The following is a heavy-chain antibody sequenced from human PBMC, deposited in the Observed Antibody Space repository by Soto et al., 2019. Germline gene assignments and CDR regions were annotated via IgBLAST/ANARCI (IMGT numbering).Heavy chain of an antibody. Sequence: QLQLRESGPGLVQPSGTLSLTCDVSGDSLTNNHWWSWVRPAPGKGLEWIGEIWHTGRPNYNPSLKSRVAISRDKSKNQFSLKLSAVTAADTAVYYCVRDSRTGCSSINGYMHWGQGTLVTVSS. V-gene: IGHV4-4*02. D-gene: IGHD6-13*01. J-gene: IGHJ4*02. CDR2: IWHTGRP. CDR3: VRDSRTGCSSINGYMH. CDR1: GDSLTNNHW.